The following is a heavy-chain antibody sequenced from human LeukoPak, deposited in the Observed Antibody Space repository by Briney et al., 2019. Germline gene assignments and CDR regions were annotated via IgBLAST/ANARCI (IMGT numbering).Heavy chain of an antibody. CDR1: GFTFSSYS. Sequence: GGSLRLSCAASGFTFSSYSINWVRQAPGKGLEWVSSISSSSSYIYYADSVKGRFTISRDNSKNTLYLQMNSLRAEDTAVYYCAKGGLLWFGELLFSPFDYWGQGTLVTVSS. J-gene: IGHJ4*02. CDR2: ISSSSSYI. CDR3: AKGGLLWFGELLFSPFDY. D-gene: IGHD3-10*01. V-gene: IGHV3-21*04.